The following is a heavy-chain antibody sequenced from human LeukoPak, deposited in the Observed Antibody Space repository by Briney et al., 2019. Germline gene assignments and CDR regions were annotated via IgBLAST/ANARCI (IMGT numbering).Heavy chain of an antibody. D-gene: IGHD6-19*01. CDR3: ARLEHSSGWLVDAFDI. J-gene: IGHJ3*02. CDR1: GYTFTSYY. Sequence: ASVKVSCKASGYTFTSYYMHWVRQAPGQGLEWMGIINPSGGSTSYAQKFQGRVTMTRDTSTSTVYTELSSLRSEDTAVYYCARLEHSSGWLVDAFDIWGQGTMVTVSS. CDR2: INPSGGST. V-gene: IGHV1-46*01.